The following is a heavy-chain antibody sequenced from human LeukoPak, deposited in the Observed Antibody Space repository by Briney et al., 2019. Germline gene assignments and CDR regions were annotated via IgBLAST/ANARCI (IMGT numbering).Heavy chain of an antibody. Sequence: GGSLRLSCAASGFIFSSYWMTWVRQAPGKGLEWVAVIWYDGSNKYYADSVKGRFTISRDNSKNKVYLQMNSLRAEDSAVYYCATLPVGTGDYWGQGTLVTVSS. D-gene: IGHD7-27*01. J-gene: IGHJ4*02. CDR1: GFIFSSYW. CDR2: IWYDGSNK. V-gene: IGHV3-33*08. CDR3: ATLPVGTGDY.